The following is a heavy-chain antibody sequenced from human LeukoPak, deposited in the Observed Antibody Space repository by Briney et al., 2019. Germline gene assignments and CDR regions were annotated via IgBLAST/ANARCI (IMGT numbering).Heavy chain of an antibody. V-gene: IGHV4-34*01. CDR2: INHSGST. J-gene: IGHJ5*02. CDR3: ARGERYSSSWYHRRGRFDP. CDR1: GGSFSGYY. Sequence: SETPSLTCAVYGGSFSGYYWSWIRQPPGKGLEWIGEINHSGSTNYNPSLKSRVTISVDTSKNQFSLKLSSVTTADTAVYYCARGERYSSSWYHRRGRFDPWGQGTLVTVSS. D-gene: IGHD6-13*01.